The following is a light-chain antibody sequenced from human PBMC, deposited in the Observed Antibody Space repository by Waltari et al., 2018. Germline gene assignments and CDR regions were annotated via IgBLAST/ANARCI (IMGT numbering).Light chain of an antibody. V-gene: IGKV2-28*01. Sequence: IVMTQSPLSLPVTPGEPASIPCRSSQNLLHGNGNHYLDWYLQKPGQSPHLLIYLCSSRASGVTDRISGRGSGTDFTLRISRVEAEDVGMYGCMQTLQTPRTFGQGTKLEI. CDR1: QNLLHGNGNHY. CDR3: MQTLQTPRT. CDR2: LCS. J-gene: IGKJ2*01.